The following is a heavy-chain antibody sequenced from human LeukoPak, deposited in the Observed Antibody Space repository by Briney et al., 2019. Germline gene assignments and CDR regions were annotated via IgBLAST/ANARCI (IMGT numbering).Heavy chain of an antibody. D-gene: IGHD2-15*01. J-gene: IGHJ4*02. Sequence: LSLTCAVYGGSFSGYYWSWIRQAPGKGLEWVSYISSSSSTIYYADSVKGRFTISRDNAKNSLYLQMNSLRAEDTAVYYCARDVGDCFDYWGQGTLVTVSS. CDR3: ARDVGDCFDY. V-gene: IGHV3-11*04. CDR1: GGSFSGYY. CDR2: ISSSSSTI.